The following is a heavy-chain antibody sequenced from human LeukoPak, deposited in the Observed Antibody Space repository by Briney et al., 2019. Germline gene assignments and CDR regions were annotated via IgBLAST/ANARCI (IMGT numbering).Heavy chain of an antibody. V-gene: IGHV3-7*01. Sequence: PGGSLRLSCAASGFTFRSYWMSWVRQAPGKGLEWVAIIKRDGSEKYYVDSVKGRFTISRDSAKNSLFLQMNSLRAEDTAVYYRARVYEPSYYGDHLRYYFDYWGQGTLVTVSS. J-gene: IGHJ4*02. CDR3: ARVYEPSYYGDHLRYYFDY. CDR2: IKRDGSEK. D-gene: IGHD4-17*01. CDR1: GFTFRSYW.